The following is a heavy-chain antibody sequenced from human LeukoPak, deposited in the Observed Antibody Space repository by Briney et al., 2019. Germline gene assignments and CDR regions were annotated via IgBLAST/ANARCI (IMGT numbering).Heavy chain of an antibody. CDR2: IKQDGSEK. Sequence: PGGSLRLSCAASGFTFSTYWMSWVRQAPGKGLEWVANIKQDGSEKYYVGSVKGRFTISRDNAKNSLYLQMNSLRAEDTAVYYCARDFLGYCSSTSCYGGDYWGQGTLVTVSS. D-gene: IGHD2-2*01. V-gene: IGHV3-7*03. CDR1: GFTFSTYW. CDR3: ARDFLGYCSSTSCYGGDY. J-gene: IGHJ4*02.